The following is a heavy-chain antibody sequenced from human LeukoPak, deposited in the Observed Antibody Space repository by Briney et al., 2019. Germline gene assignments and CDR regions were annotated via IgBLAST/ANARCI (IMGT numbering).Heavy chain of an antibody. CDR3: AKDPEKGLAVARLEH. CDR2: ISSSSYI. CDR1: GFTFSSYS. Sequence: GGSLRLSCAASGFTFSSYSMNWVRQAPGKGLEWVSSISSSSYIYYADSVKGRFTIFRDKSKTTLFLQMDSLRAEDTAVYYCAKDPEKGLAVARLEHWGQGTLVTVSS. V-gene: IGHV3-21*01. D-gene: IGHD6-19*01. J-gene: IGHJ5*02.